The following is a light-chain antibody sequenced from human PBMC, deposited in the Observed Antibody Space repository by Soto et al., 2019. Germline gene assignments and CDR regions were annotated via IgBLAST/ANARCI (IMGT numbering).Light chain of an antibody. J-gene: IGLJ3*02. Sequence: QSALTQPASVSGWPGQSITIYCTGTSSDVGGSNYVSWYQLSPGKAPKLLIYDVDRPSGVSNRFSGSKSGNTASLTISGLQAEDGANYYSHSYTSSGTVVFGGGTKLTVL. V-gene: IGLV2-14*01. CDR1: SSDVGGSNY. CDR3: HSYTSSGTVV. CDR2: DV.